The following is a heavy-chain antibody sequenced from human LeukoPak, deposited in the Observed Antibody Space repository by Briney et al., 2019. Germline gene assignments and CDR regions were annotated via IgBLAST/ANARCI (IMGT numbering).Heavy chain of an antibody. Sequence: PSETLSLTCAVSGGSISSGGYSGSWIRQPPGKGLEWIGYIYHSENTYYNPSLKSRVTISIDRSKNQFSLKLSSVTAADTAVYYCAGGGVATRYWGQGTLVTVSS. CDR2: IYHSENT. CDR3: AGGGVATRY. CDR1: GGSISSGGYS. V-gene: IGHV4-30-2*01. D-gene: IGHD3-16*01. J-gene: IGHJ4*02.